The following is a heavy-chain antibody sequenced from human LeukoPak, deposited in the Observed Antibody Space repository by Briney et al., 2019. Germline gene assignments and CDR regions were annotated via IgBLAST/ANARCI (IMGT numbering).Heavy chain of an antibody. D-gene: IGHD6-6*01. CDR3: ARPAGAGRVFFDY. CDR1: GGSISSYY. V-gene: IGHV4-59*12. J-gene: IGHJ4*02. Sequence: SETLSLTCTVSGGSISSYYWSWIRQPPGKGLEWIGYIYYSGSTNYNPSLKSRVTISVDTSKNQFSLKLSSVTAADTAVYYCARPAGAGRVFFDYWGQGTLVTVSS. CDR2: IYYSGST.